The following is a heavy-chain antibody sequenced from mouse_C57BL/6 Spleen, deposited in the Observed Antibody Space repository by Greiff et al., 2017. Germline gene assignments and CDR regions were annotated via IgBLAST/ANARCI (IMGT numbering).Heavy chain of an antibody. CDR1: GFTFSDYG. CDR3: ARQAPYYAMDD. J-gene: IGHJ4*01. CDR2: ISNLAYSI. V-gene: IGHV5-15*01. Sequence: EVKLVESGGGLVQPGGSLKLSCAASGFTFSDYGMAWVRQAPRKGPEWVAFISNLAYSIYYADTVTGRFTISRENAKNTLYLEMSSLRSEDTAMYYCARQAPYYAMDDWGQGTSVTVSS.